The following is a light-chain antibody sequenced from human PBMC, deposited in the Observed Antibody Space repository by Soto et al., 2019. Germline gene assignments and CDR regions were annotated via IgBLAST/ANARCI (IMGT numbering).Light chain of an antibody. CDR3: SSYTSSSTLVV. Sequence: QSALTQPASVSGSPGQSITISCTGTSSDVGGYNYVSWYQQHPGKAPKLMIYEVSNWPSGVSNRFSGSKSGNTASLTISGLQAEDEPDYYCSSYTSSSTLVVFGGGTKLTVL. V-gene: IGLV2-14*01. CDR2: EVS. CDR1: SSDVGGYNY. J-gene: IGLJ2*01.